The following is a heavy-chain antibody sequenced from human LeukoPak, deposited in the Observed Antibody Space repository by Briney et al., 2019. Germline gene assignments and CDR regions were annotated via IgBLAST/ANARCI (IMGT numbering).Heavy chain of an antibody. V-gene: IGHV4-38-2*02. CDR1: GYSISSGYY. CDR3: ARERGGRPEY. D-gene: IGHD1-26*01. J-gene: IGHJ4*02. Sequence: SETLSLTCAVSGYSISSGYYWGWIRQPPGKGLEWIGSIYHSGSTYYNPSLKSRVTISVDTSKNQFSLKLSSVTAADTAVYYCARERGGRPEYWGQGTLVTVSS. CDR2: IYHSGST.